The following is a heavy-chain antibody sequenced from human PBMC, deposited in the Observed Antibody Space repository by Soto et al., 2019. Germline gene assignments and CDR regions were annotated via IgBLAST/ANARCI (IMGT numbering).Heavy chain of an antibody. CDR1: GGSISSYY. J-gene: IGHJ4*02. CDR2: IYYSGST. D-gene: IGHD4-17*01. Sequence: SETLSLTCTVSGGSISSYYWSWVRQPPGKGLERIGYIYYSGSTNYNPSLKSRVTISVDTSKNQFSLKLSSVTAADTAVYYCARSQTTVTSYDYWGQGTLVTVSS. CDR3: ARSQTTVTSYDY. V-gene: IGHV4-59*12.